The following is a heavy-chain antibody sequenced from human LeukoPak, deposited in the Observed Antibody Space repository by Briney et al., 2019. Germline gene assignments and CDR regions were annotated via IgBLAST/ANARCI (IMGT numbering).Heavy chain of an antibody. CDR2: IYYSGST. CDR3: ARDTYNYGSSAYYFDY. CDR1: GGSISSHY. J-gene: IGHJ4*02. Sequence: SETLSLTCTVSGGSISSHYWSWIRQPPGKGLEWIGYIYYSGSTNYNPSLKSRVTMSVDTSKNQFSLKLSSVTAADTAVYYCARDTYNYGSSAYYFDYWGQGTLVTVSS. V-gene: IGHV4-59*11. D-gene: IGHD5-18*01.